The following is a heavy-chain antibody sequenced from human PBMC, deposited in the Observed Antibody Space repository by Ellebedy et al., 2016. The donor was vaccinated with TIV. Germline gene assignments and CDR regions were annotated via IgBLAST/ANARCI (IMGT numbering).Heavy chain of an antibody. CDR3: AGSSGWYVVPRD. D-gene: IGHD6-19*01. J-gene: IGHJ4*02. V-gene: IGHV4-59*08. CDR1: GGSISNYY. CDR2: IYYSGST. Sequence: MPSETLSLTCTFSGGSISNYYWSWIRKPPGKGLERMCYIYYSGSTNYSPSLKSRATISLDTSKNQFSLQLSSVTAAATAVYYCAGSSGWYVVPRDWGQGIPVTVSS.